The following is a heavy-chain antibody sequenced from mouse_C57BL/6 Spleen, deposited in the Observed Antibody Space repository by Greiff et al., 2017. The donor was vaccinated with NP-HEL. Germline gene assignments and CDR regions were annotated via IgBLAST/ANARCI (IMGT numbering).Heavy chain of an antibody. J-gene: IGHJ4*01. CDR3: ARSKRVYAMDY. CDR2: ISNGGGST. D-gene: IGHD2-5*01. Sequence: EVMLVESGGGLVQPGGSLKLSCAASGFTFSDYYMYWVRQTPEKRLEWVAYISNGGGSTYYPDTVKGRFTISRDNAKNTLYLQMSRLKSEDTAMYYCARSKRVYAMDYWGQGTSVTVSS. V-gene: IGHV5-12*01. CDR1: GFTFSDYY.